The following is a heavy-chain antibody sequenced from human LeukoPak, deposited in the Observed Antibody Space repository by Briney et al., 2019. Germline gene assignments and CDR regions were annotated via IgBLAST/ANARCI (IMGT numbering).Heavy chain of an antibody. CDR1: GFTFSSYG. D-gene: IGHD3-22*01. CDR3: AKDYYDSSGYSVLDY. CDR2: ISYDGSNK. J-gene: IGHJ4*02. V-gene: IGHV3-30*18. Sequence: GGSLRLSCAASGFTFSSYGMHWVRQAPGKGLEWVAVISYDGSNKYYADSVKGRFTISRDNSKNTLYLQMNSLRAEDTAVYYCAKDYYDSSGYSVLDYWGQGTLVTVSS.